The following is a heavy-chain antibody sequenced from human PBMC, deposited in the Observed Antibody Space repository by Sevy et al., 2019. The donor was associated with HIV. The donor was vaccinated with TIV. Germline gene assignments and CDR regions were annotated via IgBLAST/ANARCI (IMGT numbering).Heavy chain of an antibody. Sequence: SGPTLVKPTQTLTLTCTFSGFSLSTSGVGVGWIRQPPGKALEWLALIYWDDDKRYSPSLKSRLTITKDTSKNQVVLTMTNMDPVDTATYYCAHSSPMVRGVINGRSLYYYGMDVWGQGTTVTVSS. CDR3: AHSSPMVRGVINGRSLYYYGMDV. CDR1: GFSLSTSGVG. D-gene: IGHD3-10*01. V-gene: IGHV2-5*02. J-gene: IGHJ6*02. CDR2: IYWDDDK.